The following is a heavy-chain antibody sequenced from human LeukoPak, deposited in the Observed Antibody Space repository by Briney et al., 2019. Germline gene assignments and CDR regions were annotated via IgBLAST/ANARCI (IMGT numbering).Heavy chain of an antibody. V-gene: IGHV4-61*02. D-gene: IGHD3-22*01. Sequence: SETLSLTCTVSGGSISSGSYYWSWIRQPAGKGLEWIGRIYTSGSTNYNPSIKSRVTISVDTSKNQFSLKLSSVTAADTAVYYCAREKGYYYDSSGYHPIDYWGQGTLVTVSS. CDR1: GGSISSGSYY. CDR3: AREKGYYYDSSGYHPIDY. CDR2: IYTSGST. J-gene: IGHJ4*02.